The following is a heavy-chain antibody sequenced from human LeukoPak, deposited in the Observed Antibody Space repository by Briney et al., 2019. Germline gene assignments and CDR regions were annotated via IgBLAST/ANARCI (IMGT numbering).Heavy chain of an antibody. V-gene: IGHV3-23*01. CDR2: ITGNGGGT. CDR1: GFTFYSYA. Sequence: GGSLRLSCAASGFTFYSYAMGYVRQAPGKGLEWVSAITGNGGGTYYADSVKGRFTISRDNSKNTLYLQMNSLRAEDTAVYYCAKVRAAVADYWGQGTLVTVSS. J-gene: IGHJ4*02. D-gene: IGHD6-19*01. CDR3: AKVRAAVADY.